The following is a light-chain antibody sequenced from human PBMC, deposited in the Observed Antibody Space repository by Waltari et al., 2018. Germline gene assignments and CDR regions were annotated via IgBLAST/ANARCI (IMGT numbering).Light chain of an antibody. Sequence: LVVTQYPAALSLSPGERATLSCSASQTISTYLAWYQQKPGQAPRLLIYDASKRAPAIPVRFSGSGYGTDFTLTINSLEPEDFAVYYCQQRFTWPPFTFGGGTKIEIK. CDR3: QQRFTWPPFT. V-gene: IGKV3-11*01. J-gene: IGKJ4*01. CDR2: DAS. CDR1: QTISTY.